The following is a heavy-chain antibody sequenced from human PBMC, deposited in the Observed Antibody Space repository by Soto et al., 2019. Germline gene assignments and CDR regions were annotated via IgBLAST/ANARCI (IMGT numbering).Heavy chain of an antibody. CDR2: ISYSGGS. J-gene: IGHJ5*02. CDR3: ARHGSDSGWFFFDP. Sequence: SETLSLTCSVSGASFNNYYWNWIRQPPGKGLEWIGNISYSGGSNPNPALKSRVTLSLDTFNNQFSLTLTSVTAADTAVYYCARHGSDSGWFFFDPWGQGALVTVSS. V-gene: IGHV4-59*01. CDR1: GASFNNYY. D-gene: IGHD6-19*01.